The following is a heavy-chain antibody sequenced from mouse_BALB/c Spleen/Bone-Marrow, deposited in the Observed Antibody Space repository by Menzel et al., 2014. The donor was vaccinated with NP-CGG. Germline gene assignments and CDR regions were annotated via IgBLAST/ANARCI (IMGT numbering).Heavy chain of an antibody. J-gene: IGHJ4*01. CDR1: GFDFSRYW. CDR2: INPDSTTI. Sequence: EVKLLESGGGLVQPGGSLKLSCAASGFDFSRYWMSWVRQAPGKGLEWIGEINPDSTTINYTPSLKNKFIISRDNAKNTLYLQMSKVRSEDTALYYCARLGYYGVMVYWGQGTSVTVSS. D-gene: IGHD1-1*01. CDR3: ARLGYYGVMVY. V-gene: IGHV4-1*02.